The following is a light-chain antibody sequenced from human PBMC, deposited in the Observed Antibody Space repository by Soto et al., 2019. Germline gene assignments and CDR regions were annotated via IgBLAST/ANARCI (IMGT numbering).Light chain of an antibody. V-gene: IGKV3-15*01. J-gene: IGKJ5*01. CDR3: QQYHNWPIT. CDR2: GAS. CDR1: QSVSSY. Sequence: EIVLTQSPGTLSLSPGERATLSCRASQSVSSYLAWYQQKPGQAPRLLIYGASTRATGIPARFSGSGSGTEFTLTISSLQSEDFAVYYCQQYHNWPITFGQGTRLEI.